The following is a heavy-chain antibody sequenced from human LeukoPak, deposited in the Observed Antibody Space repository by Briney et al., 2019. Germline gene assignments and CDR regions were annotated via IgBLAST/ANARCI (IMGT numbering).Heavy chain of an antibody. Sequence: GGSLRLSCAASGFTFDDYAMHWVRQAPGKGLEWVSGISWNSGSIGYADSVKGRFTISRDNAKNSLYLQMNSLRAEDTALYYCAFLDDYSNYGSKYWFDPWGQGTLVTVSS. CDR3: AFLDDYSNYGSKYWFDP. D-gene: IGHD4-11*01. CDR1: GFTFDDYA. CDR2: ISWNSGSI. J-gene: IGHJ5*02. V-gene: IGHV3-9*01.